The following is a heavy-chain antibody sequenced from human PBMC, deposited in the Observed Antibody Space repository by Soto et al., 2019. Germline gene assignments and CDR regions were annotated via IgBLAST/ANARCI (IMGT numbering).Heavy chain of an antibody. CDR1: HGSVSTDPFY. Sequence: ASGTLSLTCTVSHGSVSTDPFYWTCIRQHTGKGREGIGYIYYRGKTYYRPSLKSRVSISIDTSQNQFSLRLNSVTAADTAVYYCARSGYGSSDFDHWGQGTLVTVSS. J-gene: IGHJ4*01. D-gene: IGHD6-13*01. V-gene: IGHV4-31*03. CDR2: IYYRGKT. CDR3: ARSGYGSSDFDH.